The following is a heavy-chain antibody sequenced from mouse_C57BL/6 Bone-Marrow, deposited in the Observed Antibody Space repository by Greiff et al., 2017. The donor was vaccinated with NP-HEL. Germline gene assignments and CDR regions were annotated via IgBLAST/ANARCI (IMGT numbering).Heavy chain of an antibody. CDR1: GYTFTSYG. CDR3: ARLGGYAWFAY. Sequence: QVQLQQSGAELARPGASVKLSCKASGYTFTSYGISWVKQRTGQGLEWIGEIYPRSGNTYYNEKFKGKATLTADKSSSTAYMELRSLTSEDSAVYFCARLGGYAWFAYWGQGTLVTVSA. CDR2: IYPRSGNT. J-gene: IGHJ3*01. V-gene: IGHV1-81*01. D-gene: IGHD2-2*01.